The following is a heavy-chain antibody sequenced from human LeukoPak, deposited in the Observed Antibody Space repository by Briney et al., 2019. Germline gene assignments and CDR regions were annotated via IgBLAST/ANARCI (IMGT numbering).Heavy chain of an antibody. CDR2: ICHRGNT. D-gene: IGHD6-13*01. Sequence: SETLSLTCTVSGGSISSSSNYWAWIRQPPGKGLEWIGNICHRGNTYYNPSLKSRITASVDMSKNQFSLELSSVTAADTAVYYCARSGYSAIWYRGGFDIWGQGTMVTVSS. CDR1: GGSISSSSNY. V-gene: IGHV4-39*01. CDR3: ARSGYSAIWYRGGFDI. J-gene: IGHJ3*02.